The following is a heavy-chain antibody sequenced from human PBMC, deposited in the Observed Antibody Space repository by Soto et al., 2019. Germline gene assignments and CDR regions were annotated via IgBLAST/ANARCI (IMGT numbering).Heavy chain of an antibody. CDR1: GGSISSGGYY. CDR3: AARGGSCSSTSCYAVGAFDI. V-gene: IGHV4-31*03. Sequence: QVQLQESGPGLVKPSQTLSLTCTVSGGSISSGGYYWSWIRQHPGKGLEWLGYIYYSGSTYYNPYLKRRVTISVDTSKNQFSLKLSSVTAADTAVYYCAARGGSCSSTSCYAVGAFDIWGQGTMVTVSS. D-gene: IGHD2-2*01. CDR2: IYYSGST. J-gene: IGHJ3*02.